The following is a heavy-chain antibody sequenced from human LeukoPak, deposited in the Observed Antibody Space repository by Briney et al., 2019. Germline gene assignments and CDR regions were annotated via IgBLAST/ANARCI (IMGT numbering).Heavy chain of an antibody. CDR1: GFTFSSYS. CDR3: ARDDHYEDSSGYFDY. V-gene: IGHV3-21*01. D-gene: IGHD3-22*01. CDR2: ISRSSSYI. Sequence: PGGSLRLSCAASGFTFSSYSMNWVRQAPGKGLEWVSYISRSSSYIYYADSVEGRFTISRDNAKNSLYLQMNSLRAEDTAVYYCARDDHYEDSSGYFDYWGEGTLVTVSS. J-gene: IGHJ4*02.